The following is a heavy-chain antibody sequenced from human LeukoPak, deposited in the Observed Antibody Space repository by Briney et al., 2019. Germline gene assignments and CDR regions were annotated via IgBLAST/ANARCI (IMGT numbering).Heavy chain of an antibody. J-gene: IGHJ6*02. CDR3: TRFQVVALWYYGMDV. CDR1: GFTFSGSA. V-gene: IGHV3-73*01. Sequence: GESLRLSCAASGFTFSGSAMHWVRQASGKGLEWVGRIRSKANNYATAYAASVKGRFTISRDDSKNTAYLQMNSLKTEDTAVYYCTRFQVVALWYYGMDVWGQGTTVTVSS. CDR2: IRSKANNYAT. D-gene: IGHD2-15*01.